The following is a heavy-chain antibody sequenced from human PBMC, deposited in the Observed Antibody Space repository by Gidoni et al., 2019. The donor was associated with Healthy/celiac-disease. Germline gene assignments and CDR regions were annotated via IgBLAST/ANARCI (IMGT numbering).Heavy chain of an antibody. CDR1: GFTFSSYG. Sequence: QVQLVESGGGVVQPGRSRSLSCAASGFTFSSYGMHWVRQAPGKGLEWVAVIWYDGSNKYYADSVKGRFTISRDNSKNTLYLQMNSLRAEDTAVYYCARERGPRNAFDIWGQGTMVTVSS. J-gene: IGHJ3*02. CDR3: ARERGPRNAFDI. CDR2: IWYDGSNK. V-gene: IGHV3-33*01. D-gene: IGHD5-12*01.